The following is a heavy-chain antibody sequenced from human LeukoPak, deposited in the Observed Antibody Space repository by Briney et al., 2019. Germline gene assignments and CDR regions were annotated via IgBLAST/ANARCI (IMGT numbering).Heavy chain of an antibody. Sequence: ASVKVSRKASGGTFSSYTISWVRQAPGQGLEWMGGIIPIFGSTNYAQKFQGRVTITADESTSTAYMELTSLRSEDTAVYYCARGPRRIAAAGTYYYYYYMDVWGKGTTVTVSS. D-gene: IGHD6-13*01. CDR1: GGTFSSYT. CDR3: ARGPRRIAAAGTYYYYYYMDV. CDR2: IIPIFGST. V-gene: IGHV1-69*13. J-gene: IGHJ6*03.